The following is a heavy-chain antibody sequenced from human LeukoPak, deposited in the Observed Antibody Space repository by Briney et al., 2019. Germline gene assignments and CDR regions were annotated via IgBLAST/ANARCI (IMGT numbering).Heavy chain of an antibody. Sequence: SVKVSCKASGGTFSSYAISWVRQAPGQGLEWMGGIIPIFGTANCAQKFQGRVTITADESTSTAYMELSSLRSEDTAVYYCARAKFFGVVIYYYYGMDVWGQGTTVTVPS. CDR3: ARAKFFGVVIYYYYGMDV. V-gene: IGHV1-69*13. J-gene: IGHJ6*02. D-gene: IGHD3-3*01. CDR2: IIPIFGTA. CDR1: GGTFSSYA.